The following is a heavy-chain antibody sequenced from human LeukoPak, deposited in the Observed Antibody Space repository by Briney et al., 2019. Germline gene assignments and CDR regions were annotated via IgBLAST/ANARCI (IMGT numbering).Heavy chain of an antibody. CDR2: IYYSGST. CDR1: GGSISSYY. CDR3: ASDWAYFSGGSCYEYAFDI. J-gene: IGHJ3*02. Sequence: SETLSLTCTVSGGSISSYYWGWIRQPPGKGLEWIGSIYYSGSTYYNPSLKSRVTISVDTSKNQFSLKPSSVTAADTAVYYCASDWAYFSGGSCYEYAFDIWGQGTMVTVSS. D-gene: IGHD2-15*01. V-gene: IGHV4-39*07.